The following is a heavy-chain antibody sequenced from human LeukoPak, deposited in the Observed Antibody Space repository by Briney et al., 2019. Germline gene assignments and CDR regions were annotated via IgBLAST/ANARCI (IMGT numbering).Heavy chain of an antibody. CDR3: AGESDDYGGNSVSLGNRGFDY. V-gene: IGHV4-59*01. D-gene: IGHD4-23*01. Sequence: PSETLSLTCTVSGGSISSYYWSWIRQPPGKGLEWIGYIYYSGSTNYNPSLKSRVTISVDTSKNQFSLKLSSVTAADTAVYYCAGESDDYGGNSVSLGNRGFDYWGQGTLVTVSS. CDR2: IYYSGST. CDR1: GGSISSYY. J-gene: IGHJ4*02.